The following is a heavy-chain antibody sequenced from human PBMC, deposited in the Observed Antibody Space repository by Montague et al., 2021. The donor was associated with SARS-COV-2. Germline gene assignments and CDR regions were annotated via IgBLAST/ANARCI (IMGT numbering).Heavy chain of an antibody. CDR3: ATRTGYPQNDFGF. V-gene: IGHV4-39*01. Sequence: SETLSLTCTVSGDSIRNSDYSWGWVRQPKGKGLEWIGNKYNGGTTFYNPSLKSRVTIFVDTSKNQFSLKLSSVTAADTAVFYCATRTGYPQNDFGFWGQGTLVTVSS. D-gene: IGHD2-15*01. CDR2: KYNGGTT. CDR1: GDSIRNSDYS. J-gene: IGHJ4*02.